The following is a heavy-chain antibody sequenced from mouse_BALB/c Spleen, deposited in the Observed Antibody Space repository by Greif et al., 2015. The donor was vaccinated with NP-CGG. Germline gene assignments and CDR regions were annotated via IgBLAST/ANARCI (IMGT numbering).Heavy chain of an antibody. CDR3: ARDYYGSSYYWYFDV. Sequence: EVMLVESGGGLVKPGGSLKLSCAASGFAFSSYDMSWVRQTPEKRLEWVAYISSGGGSTYYPDTVKGRFTISRDNAKNTLYLQMSSLKSEDTAMYYCARDYYGSSYYWYFDVWGAGTTVTVSS. V-gene: IGHV5-12-1*01. D-gene: IGHD1-1*01. J-gene: IGHJ1*01. CDR2: ISSGGGST. CDR1: GFAFSSYD.